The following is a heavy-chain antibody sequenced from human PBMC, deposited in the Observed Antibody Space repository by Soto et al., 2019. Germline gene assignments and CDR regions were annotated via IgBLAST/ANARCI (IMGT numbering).Heavy chain of an antibody. V-gene: IGHV3-74*01. CDR2: VNSDESST. J-gene: IGHJ3*02. CDR3: ARGGYYCYDAFHI. Sequence: GGSLRLSCAASGFTFSSYGMHWVRQAPGKGLVWVSRVNSDESSTSYADSVKGRFTISRDNAKNTLYLQMNSLRAEDTALHYCARGGYYCYDAFHIWGQGTMVTVSS. D-gene: IGHD3-22*01. CDR1: GFTFSSYG.